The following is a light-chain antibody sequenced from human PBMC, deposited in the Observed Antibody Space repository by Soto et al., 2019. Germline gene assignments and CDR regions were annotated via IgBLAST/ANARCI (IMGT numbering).Light chain of an antibody. V-gene: IGKV1-16*02. CDR1: QGINNF. CDR3: QQYNSYPLT. CDR2: AAS. Sequence: DIQMTQSPSSLSASVGDRVTITCRASQGINNFLDWFQQKPGKAPKSLISAASSLQRGVPSKFSGRSAGTYFTLTISRLQHEDFGNYYCQQYNSYPLTFGGGTKVEIK. J-gene: IGKJ4*01.